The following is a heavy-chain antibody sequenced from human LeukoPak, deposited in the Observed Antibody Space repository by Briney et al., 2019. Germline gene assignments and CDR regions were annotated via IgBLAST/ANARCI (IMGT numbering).Heavy chain of an antibody. V-gene: IGHV4-4*07. CDR3: ARRDIGSGWSFEY. J-gene: IGHJ4*02. CDR2: IHTSGST. Sequence: SETLSLTCTVSGGSISNYHWSWIRQPAGKGLEWIGQIHTSGSTNYNPPLKSRVTMSIDTPESQLSLTIRSVTAADTAVYYCARRDIGSGWSFEYWGQGTLVTVSS. D-gene: IGHD6-19*01. CDR1: GGSISNYH.